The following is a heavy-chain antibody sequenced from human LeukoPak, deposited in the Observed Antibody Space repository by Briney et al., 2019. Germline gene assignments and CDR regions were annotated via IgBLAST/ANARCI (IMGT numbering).Heavy chain of an antibody. CDR3: ARSRGWLQSHPLGY. Sequence: NPSETLSLTCAVYGGSFSGYYWSWIRQPPGKGLEWIGEIHHSGSTKYNPSLKSRVTISVHTSKNQFSLKLSSVTAADTAVYYCARSRGWLQSHPLGYWGQGTLVAVSS. CDR1: GGSFSGYY. J-gene: IGHJ4*02. D-gene: IGHD5-24*01. CDR2: IHHSGST. V-gene: IGHV4-34*01.